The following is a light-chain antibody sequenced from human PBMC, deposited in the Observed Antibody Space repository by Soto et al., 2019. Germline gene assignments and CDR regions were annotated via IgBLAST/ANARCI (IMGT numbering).Light chain of an antibody. CDR1: SGHSSNS. CDR2: INSDGSH. J-gene: IGLJ3*02. V-gene: IGLV4-69*01. Sequence: QPVLTQSPSVSASLGAWVRLTCTLSSGHSSNSIAWHQQQPEKGPRYLMKINSDGSHNKGDGIPDRFSGSSSGAERYLTISSLQSDDEADYYCQTWGTGIRVFGGGTKVTVL. CDR3: QTWGTGIRV.